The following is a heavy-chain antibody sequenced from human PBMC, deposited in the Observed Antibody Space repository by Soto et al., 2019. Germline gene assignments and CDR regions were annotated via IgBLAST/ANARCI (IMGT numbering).Heavy chain of an antibody. CDR1: GFTFSSYA. CDR2: ISSNGGST. J-gene: IGHJ6*02. Sequence: XGSLIVSCSTSGFTFSSYAMHWVLQAPGKGLEYVSAISSNGGSTYYADSVKGRFTISRDNSKNTLYLQMGSLRAEDTAVYYCLKGKNTISGVVISAMDVCGQGTTVTVSS. CDR3: LKGKNTISGVVISAMDV. D-gene: IGHD3-3*01. V-gene: IGHV3-64D*06.